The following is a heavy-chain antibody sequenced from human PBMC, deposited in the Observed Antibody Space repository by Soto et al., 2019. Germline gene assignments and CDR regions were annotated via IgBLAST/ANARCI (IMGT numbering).Heavy chain of an antibody. CDR1: GFTFSSYA. Sequence: GGSLRLSCAASGFTFSSYAMSWVRQAPGKGLEWVSAISGSGGSTYYADSVKGRFTISRDNSKNTLYLQMNSLRAEDTAVYYCAKEGAAGTRTPYYFDYWGQGTLVTVSS. CDR2: ISGSGGST. D-gene: IGHD6-13*01. CDR3: AKEGAAGTRTPYYFDY. J-gene: IGHJ4*02. V-gene: IGHV3-23*01.